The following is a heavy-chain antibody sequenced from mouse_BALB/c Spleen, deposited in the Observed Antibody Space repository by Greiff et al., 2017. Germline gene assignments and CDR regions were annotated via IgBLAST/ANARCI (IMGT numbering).Heavy chain of an antibody. V-gene: IGHV5-17*02. Sequence: EVQLVEPGGGLVQPGGSRKLSCAASGFTFSSFGMHWVRQAPEKGLEWVAYISSGSSTIYYADTVKGRFTISRDNPKNTLFLQMTSLRSEDTAMYYCAREATGAMDYWGQGTSVTVSS. CDR3: AREATGAMDY. CDR2: ISSGSSTI. CDR1: GFTFSSFG. J-gene: IGHJ4*01. D-gene: IGHD1-1*01.